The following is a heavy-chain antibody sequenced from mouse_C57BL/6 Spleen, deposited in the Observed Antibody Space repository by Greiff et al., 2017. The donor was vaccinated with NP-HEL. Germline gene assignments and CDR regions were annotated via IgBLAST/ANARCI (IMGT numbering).Heavy chain of an antibody. V-gene: IGHV1-55*01. D-gene: IGHD2-1*01. Sequence: VQLQQPGAELVKPGASVKMSCKASGYTFTSYWITWVKQRPGQGLEWIGDIYPGSGSTNYNEKFKSKATLTVDTSSSTAYMQLSSLTSEDSAVYYCARYYYGNPYYFDYWGQGTTLTVSS. CDR2: IYPGSGST. CDR3: ARYYYGNPYYFDY. J-gene: IGHJ2*01. CDR1: GYTFTSYW.